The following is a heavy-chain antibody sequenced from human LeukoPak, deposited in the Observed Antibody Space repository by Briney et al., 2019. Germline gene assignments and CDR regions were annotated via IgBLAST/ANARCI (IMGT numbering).Heavy chain of an antibody. CDR2: SYTSGSP. J-gene: IGHJ4*02. V-gene: IGHV4-61*02. CDR3: ARGKDYYDSSGYFHLYYFDY. Sequence: PSETLSLTCTVSGGSISSSSYYWSWIRQAAGKGLEWNRRSYTSGSPNYNPYRKIRVTISVDTSKNQFSLKLSSVTAADTAVYYCARGKDYYDSSGYFHLYYFDYWGQGSQVTVSS. D-gene: IGHD3-22*01. CDR1: GGSISSSSYY.